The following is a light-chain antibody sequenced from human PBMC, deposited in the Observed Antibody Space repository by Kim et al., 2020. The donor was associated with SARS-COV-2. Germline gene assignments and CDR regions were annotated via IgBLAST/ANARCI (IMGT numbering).Light chain of an antibody. J-gene: IGLJ2*01. CDR3: YSTDSTGNQRV. V-gene: IGLV3-10*01. CDR2: EDK. Sequence: SYELTQPPSVSVSPGQTARITCSGDALTKRYTYWYQQRSGQAPVLVLYEDKNRPSGIPERFSGSSSGTTATLTISGAQVDDEGDYYCYSTDSTGNQRVFG. CDR1: ALTKRY.